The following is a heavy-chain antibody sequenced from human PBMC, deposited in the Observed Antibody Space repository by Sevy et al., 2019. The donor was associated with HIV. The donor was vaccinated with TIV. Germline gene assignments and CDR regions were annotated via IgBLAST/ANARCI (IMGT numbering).Heavy chain of an antibody. CDR2: VYYTGGT. Sequence: SETLSLTCTVSGGSINSDHWYWIRQPPGKGLEWIGYVYYTGGTNYNPSLKNRVTISVDRTKNQFSLKLTSVTAADTAVYYCARRNDFDIWGQGTMVTVSS. V-gene: IGHV4-59*08. J-gene: IGHJ3*02. CDR3: ARRNDFDI. CDR1: GGSINSDH.